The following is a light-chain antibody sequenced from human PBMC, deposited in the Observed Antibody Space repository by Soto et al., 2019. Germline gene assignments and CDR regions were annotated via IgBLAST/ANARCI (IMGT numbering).Light chain of an antibody. J-gene: IGKJ2*01. Sequence: EIVLTQSPATLSLSPGERATLSCRASQSVSSYLAWYQQKPGQAPRLLIYDASNRATGIPARFSGSGSGTYFTLTISSLEPEDFAVYYCQQRSNWPPPMYTFGQGTKLEIK. CDR1: QSVSSY. V-gene: IGKV3-11*01. CDR2: DAS. CDR3: QQRSNWPPPMYT.